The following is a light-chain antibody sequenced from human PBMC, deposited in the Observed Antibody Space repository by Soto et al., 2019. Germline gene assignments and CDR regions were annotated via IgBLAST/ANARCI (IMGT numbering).Light chain of an antibody. CDR3: SSYAGSNRV. V-gene: IGLV2-8*01. Sequence: QSALTQPPSASGSPGQSVTISCTGTSSDVGGYNYVSWYQQHPGKAPKVMIYEVSKRPSGVPDRFSGSKSGNTASLTVSGLQAEDEADYYCSSYAGSNRVFGTGTKLTVL. J-gene: IGLJ1*01. CDR1: SSDVGGYNY. CDR2: EVS.